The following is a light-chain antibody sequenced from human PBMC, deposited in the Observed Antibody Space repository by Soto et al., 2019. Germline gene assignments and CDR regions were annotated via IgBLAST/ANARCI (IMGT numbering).Light chain of an antibody. CDR1: KFDIGRYNY. CDR2: EVN. V-gene: IGLV2-14*01. Sequence: QSVLTQPASVSGSPGQTITISCAGTKFDIGRYNYVSWYRQHPGEAPKLIIFEVNNWPSGISNRFSGSKSGNTASLTISGLQVEDEAHYFCSSYTSASALAIFGGGTKLTVL. J-gene: IGLJ2*01. CDR3: SSYTSASALAI.